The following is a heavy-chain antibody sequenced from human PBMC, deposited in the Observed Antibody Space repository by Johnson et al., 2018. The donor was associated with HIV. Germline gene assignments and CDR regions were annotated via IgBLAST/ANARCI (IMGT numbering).Heavy chain of an antibody. V-gene: IGHV3-33*06. CDR2: IWYDGSNK. Sequence: VQLVESGGGVVQPGGSLRLSCAASGFSFSNYAMHWVRQAPGKGLEWVAVIWYDGSNKFYADSVKGRFTISRDNSKNTVYLQMNSLRVEDTAVYYCAKSPGKDHGGNSGGFDIWGQGTMVTVSS. CDR3: AKSPGKDHGGNSGGFDI. J-gene: IGHJ3*02. D-gene: IGHD4/OR15-4a*01. CDR1: GFSFSNYA.